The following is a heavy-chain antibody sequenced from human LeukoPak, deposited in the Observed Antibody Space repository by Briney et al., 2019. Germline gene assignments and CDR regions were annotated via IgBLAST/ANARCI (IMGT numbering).Heavy chain of an antibody. Sequence: PGGSLRLSCAASGFTFSNAWMSWVRQAPGEGLEWVGRIKSKTHGGTTDYAAPVKGRFTISRGDSKNTLYLQMNSLKTEDTALYYCTTRGDYVDYWGQGTLVTVSS. CDR1: GFTFSNAW. D-gene: IGHD3-10*01. CDR2: IKSKTHGGTT. CDR3: TTRGDYVDY. V-gene: IGHV3-15*01. J-gene: IGHJ4*02.